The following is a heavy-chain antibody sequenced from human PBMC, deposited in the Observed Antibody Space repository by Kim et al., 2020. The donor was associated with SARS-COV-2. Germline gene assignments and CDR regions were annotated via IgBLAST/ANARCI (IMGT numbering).Heavy chain of an antibody. V-gene: IGHV4-34*01. Sequence: SETLSLTCAVYGGSLSGYYWSWIRLPPGNGLEWVGEIGHSGSTNYNPSLVSRVTVSLDTSKNQVSLKLTSVTAADTAVYYCARRLAAAGFWYFDLWGRG. J-gene: IGHJ2*01. CDR1: GGSLSGYY. CDR3: ARRLAAAGFWYFDL. D-gene: IGHD6-13*01. CDR2: IGHSGST.